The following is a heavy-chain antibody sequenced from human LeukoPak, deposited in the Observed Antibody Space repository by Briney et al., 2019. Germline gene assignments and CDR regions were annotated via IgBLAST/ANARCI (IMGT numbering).Heavy chain of an antibody. D-gene: IGHD2-15*01. Sequence: AGSLTLSCAACGFTFNFYTVLWARHAPGRGLEWISYISRTGTTITYAYSVKARFTISRDNAKNSLYLQMNSLRSEDTGVYFCARDLGSGAHGLPVWGQGSLPTVSS. CDR3: ARDLGSGAHGLPV. J-gene: IGHJ4*02. CDR1: GFTFNFYT. CDR2: ISRTGTTI. V-gene: IGHV3-48*01.